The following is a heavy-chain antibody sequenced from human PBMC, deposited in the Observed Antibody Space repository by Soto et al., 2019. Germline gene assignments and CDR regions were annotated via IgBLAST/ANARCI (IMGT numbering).Heavy chain of an antibody. CDR1: GGSISSSSYY. CDR3: ARRLFGWYR. D-gene: IGHD6-19*01. CDR2: IYYSGST. J-gene: IGHJ5*02. V-gene: IGHV4-39*01. Sequence: QLQLQESGPGLVKPSDTLSLTCTVSGGSISSSSYYWDWIRQPPGTGLEWIGSIYYSGSTYYNPSLKSRVTISVDTAKNQCSLKLSFVTAADPAVYYCARRLFGWYRWGQGNLVTVSS.